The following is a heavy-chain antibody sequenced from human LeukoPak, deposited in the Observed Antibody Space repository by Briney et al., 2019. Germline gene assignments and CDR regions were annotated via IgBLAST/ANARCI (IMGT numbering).Heavy chain of an antibody. J-gene: IGHJ4*02. V-gene: IGHV3-74*01. CDR2: INRHGNST. CDR1: GFTFSTYW. CDR3: ASPELDY. Sequence: GGSLRLSCAASGFTFSTYWMHWVRQGPGKGLVWVSRINRHGNSTSYVDSVKGRFTISRDNAKNTLYLQMNSLRAEDTAVYFCASPELDYWGQGTLVTVSS.